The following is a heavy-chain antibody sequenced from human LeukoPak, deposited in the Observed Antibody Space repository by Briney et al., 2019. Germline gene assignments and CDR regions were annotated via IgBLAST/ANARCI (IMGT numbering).Heavy chain of an antibody. CDR2: ISGTGAST. J-gene: IGHJ6*03. D-gene: IGHD3-16*01. V-gene: IGHV3-23*01. CDR3: AKDEYDYVPNPVYYMDV. Sequence: PGGSLRLSCAASGSGFIFSNYGMRWVRQAPGKGLEWVSAISGTGASTFYADSVKGRFTISRDNSKNTLYLQMNSLRAEDTAVYYCAKDEYDYVPNPVYYMDVWGKGTTVTISS. CDR1: GSGFIFSNYG.